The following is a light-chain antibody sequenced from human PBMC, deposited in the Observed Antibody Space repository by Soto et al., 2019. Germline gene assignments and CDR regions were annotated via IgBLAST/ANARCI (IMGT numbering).Light chain of an antibody. V-gene: IGLV2-14*01. CDR1: NSDVGIYDF. CDR3: ISYTSDDGRYV. CDR2: EVS. J-gene: IGLJ1*01. Sequence: QSALTQPASVSGTPGQSITISCTGSNSDVGIYDFVSWYQHHPGRAPKLIVSEVSHRPSGVSNRFSGSKSGNTASLTISGLPSEDEADYYCISYTSDDGRYVFGTGTKLTVL.